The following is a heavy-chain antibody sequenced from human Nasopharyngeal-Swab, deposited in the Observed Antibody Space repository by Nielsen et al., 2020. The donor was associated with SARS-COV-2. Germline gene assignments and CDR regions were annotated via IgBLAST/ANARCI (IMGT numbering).Heavy chain of an antibody. CDR3: ARSMYCSSTSCRYYFDY. CDR2: IYYSGST. D-gene: IGHD2-2*01. V-gene: IGHV4-31*03. CDR1: GGSFSSAGYF. Sequence: SGTLSLTCTVSGGSFSSAGYFWTWIRQHPGKGLEWIGYIYYSGSTYYNPSLKSRVTISVDTSKNHFSLKLSSVTAADTAVYFCARSMYCSSTSCRYYFDYWGQGTLVTVSS. J-gene: IGHJ4*02.